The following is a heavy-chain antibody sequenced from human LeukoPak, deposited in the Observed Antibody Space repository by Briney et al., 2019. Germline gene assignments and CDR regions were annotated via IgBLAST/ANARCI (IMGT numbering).Heavy chain of an antibody. J-gene: IGHJ4*02. V-gene: IGHV3-48*03. CDR2: VSGSGSEI. Sequence: GGSLRLSCAASGFIFNNFEMNWVRQAPGKGLEWVSYVSGSGSEIRYGGSVKGRFTISRDIAKSSLYLKMNNRRDEDTAGYYFASKVPGSSLFSSWGQGTLVTVSS. D-gene: IGHD6-19*01. CDR1: GFIFNNFE. CDR3: ASKVPGSSLFSS.